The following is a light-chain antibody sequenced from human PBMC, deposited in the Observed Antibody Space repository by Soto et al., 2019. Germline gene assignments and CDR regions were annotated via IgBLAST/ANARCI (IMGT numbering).Light chain of an antibody. V-gene: IGKV1-39*01. CDR3: QQSYSTPWT. CDR2: AAY. Sequence: IQLTQSPSSLSASVGDRVTITCRASQSISSYLNWYQQKPGKAPKLLIYAAYSLQSGVPSRFSGSGSGTDFTLTIRSLQPEDFATYYCQQSYSTPWTFGQGTKVDI. J-gene: IGKJ1*01. CDR1: QSISSY.